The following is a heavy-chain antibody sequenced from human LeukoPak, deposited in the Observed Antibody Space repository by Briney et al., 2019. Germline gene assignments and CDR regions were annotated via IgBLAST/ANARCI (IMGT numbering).Heavy chain of an antibody. Sequence: ASVKVSCKASGYTFTSHGINWARQATGQGLEWMGWMNPNSGNTGYAQKFQGRVTMTRNTSISTAYMELSSLRSEDTAVYYCAGGTRTEDYWGQGTLVTVSS. CDR2: MNPNSGNT. CDR3: AGGTRTEDY. J-gene: IGHJ4*02. D-gene: IGHD1-14*01. V-gene: IGHV1-8*01. CDR1: GYTFTSHG.